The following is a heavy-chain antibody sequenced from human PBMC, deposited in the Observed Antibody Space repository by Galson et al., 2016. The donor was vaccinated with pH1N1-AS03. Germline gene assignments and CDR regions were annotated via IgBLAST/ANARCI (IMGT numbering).Heavy chain of an antibody. J-gene: IGHJ6*02. CDR3: ARGPARFLDRYYYFGMDV. CDR1: GGSFNTYT. D-gene: IGHD3-3*01. Sequence: SVKVSCKASGGSFNTYTITWVRQAPGQRFEWLGGITPLFGAANYAQKFQGRVTITADESTTTAYMELSSLRSEDTAVYYCARGPARFLDRYYYFGMDVWGQGTTVTVSS. CDR2: ITPLFGAA. V-gene: IGHV1-69*13.